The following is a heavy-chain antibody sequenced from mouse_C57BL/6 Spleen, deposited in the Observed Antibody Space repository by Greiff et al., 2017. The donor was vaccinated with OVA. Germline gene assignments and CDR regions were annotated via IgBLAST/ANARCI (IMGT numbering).Heavy chain of an antibody. CDR2: ISYDGSN. D-gene: IGHD2-4*01. J-gene: IGHJ4*01. Sequence: EVQLKESGPGLVKPSQSLSLTCSVTGYSITSGYYWNWIRQFPGNKLEWMGYISYDGSNNYNPSLKNRISITRDTSKNQFFLKLNSVTTEDTATYYCARSYDYDYAMDYWGQGTSVTVSS. CDR1: GYSITSGYY. V-gene: IGHV3-6*01. CDR3: ARSYDYDYAMDY.